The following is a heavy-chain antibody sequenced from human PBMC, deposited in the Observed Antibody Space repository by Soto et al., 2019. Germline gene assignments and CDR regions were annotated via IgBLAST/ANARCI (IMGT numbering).Heavy chain of an antibody. CDR2: IYYSGST. CDR3: ARVTAGYETYYFDY. Sequence: SSETLSLTCTVSGGSISSYYWSWIRQPPGKGLEWIGYIYYSGSTNYNPSLKSRVTISVDTSKNQFSLKLSSVTAADTAVYYCARVTAGYETYYFDYWGQGTLVTVSS. D-gene: IGHD5-12*01. V-gene: IGHV4-59*01. CDR1: GGSISSYY. J-gene: IGHJ4*02.